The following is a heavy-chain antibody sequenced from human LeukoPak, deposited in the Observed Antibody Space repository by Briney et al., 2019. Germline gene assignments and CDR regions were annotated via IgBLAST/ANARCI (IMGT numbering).Heavy chain of an antibody. CDR3: TREDNWYFDL. V-gene: IGHV3-11*05. CDR2: INTGSTYT. Sequence: PGGSLRLSCADSGFTFSDYYMTWIRQAPGKGLEWLSYINTGSTYTNYANSVKGRFTISRDNAKNSLYLHENSLRAKDTAVYYCTREDNWYFDLWGRGTLVTVSS. J-gene: IGHJ2*01. CDR1: GFTFSDYY.